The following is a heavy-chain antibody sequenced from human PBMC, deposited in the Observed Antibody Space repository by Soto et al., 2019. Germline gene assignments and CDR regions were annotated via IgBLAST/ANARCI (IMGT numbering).Heavy chain of an antibody. V-gene: IGHV3-33*06. D-gene: IGHD1-1*01. J-gene: IGHJ4*02. Sequence: GGSLGLSCAASGFIFSSYGMHWVRQAPGKGLEWVALIWYDGSNEYYADSVKGRFTISRDNSKNTLYLQMNSLRAEDTAVYYCAKDLNPGTVGYYFDYWGQGTLVTVSS. CDR2: IWYDGSNE. CDR3: AKDLNPGTVGYYFDY. CDR1: GFIFSSYG.